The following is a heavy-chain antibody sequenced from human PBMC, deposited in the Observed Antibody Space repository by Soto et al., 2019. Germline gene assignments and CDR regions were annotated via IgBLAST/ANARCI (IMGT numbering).Heavy chain of an antibody. Sequence: SETLSLTCAVYGGSFSGYYWSWIRQPPGKGLEWIGEINHSGSTNYNPSLKSRVTISVDTSKNQFSLKLSSVTAADTAVYYCARTSFLYYDILTGYYTPFDYWGQGTLVTVSS. D-gene: IGHD3-9*01. V-gene: IGHV4-34*01. CDR3: ARTSFLYYDILTGYYTPFDY. CDR1: GGSFSGYY. CDR2: INHSGST. J-gene: IGHJ4*02.